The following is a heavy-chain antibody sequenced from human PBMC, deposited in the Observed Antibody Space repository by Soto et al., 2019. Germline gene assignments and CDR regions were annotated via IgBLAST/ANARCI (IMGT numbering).Heavy chain of an antibody. CDR1: GYSISSGYY. Sequence: SETLSLTCAVSGYSISSGYYWGWIRQPPGKGLEWIGSIYHSGSIYYNPSLKSRVSISVDTSKNHFSLKLSSVTAADTAVYYSARGKGHTGLNCFDPWGQGTLVTVSS. D-gene: IGHD2-21*02. CDR2: IYHSGSI. V-gene: IGHV4-38-2*01. CDR3: ARGKGHTGLNCFDP. J-gene: IGHJ5*02.